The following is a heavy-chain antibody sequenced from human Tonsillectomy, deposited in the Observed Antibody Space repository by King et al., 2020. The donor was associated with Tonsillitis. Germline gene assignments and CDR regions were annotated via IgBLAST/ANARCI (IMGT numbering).Heavy chain of an antibody. D-gene: IGHD2-15*01. V-gene: IGHV1-69*01. CDR2: IIPIFGAT. Sequence: QLVQSGAEVKKPVSSLKVSCKASGGTFNNYGISWVRQAPGQGLEWMGGIIPIFGATNYAQKFQGRVTITADESTRTAYMELSSVRSDDTAVYYCARRGIINTGMDVWGQGTPVIVSS. J-gene: IGHJ6*02. CDR3: ARRGIINTGMDV. CDR1: GGTFNNYG.